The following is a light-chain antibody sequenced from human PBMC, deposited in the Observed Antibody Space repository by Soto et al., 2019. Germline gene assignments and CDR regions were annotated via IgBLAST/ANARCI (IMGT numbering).Light chain of an antibody. V-gene: IGLV1-51*01. CDR1: SSNIGENY. J-gene: IGLJ2*01. Sequence: QSVLTQPPSVSAAPGQTVTISCSGSSSNIGENYVSWYRQYPGSAPKLLIYDNNVRPPGIPARFSGSKSGTSGTLAITGLQTGDEADYYCGTWDSSLSAGIFGGGTKVTVL. CDR2: DNN. CDR3: GTWDSSLSAGI.